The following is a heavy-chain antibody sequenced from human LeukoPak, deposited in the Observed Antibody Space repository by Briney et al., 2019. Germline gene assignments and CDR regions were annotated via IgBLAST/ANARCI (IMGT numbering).Heavy chain of an antibody. CDR1: GHTFTGYY. J-gene: IGHJ4*02. D-gene: IGHD1-26*01. CDR3: TRRLGGSSEGYDY. CDR2: INPNNGGT. V-gene: IGHV1-2*02. Sequence: ASVKVSCKASGHTFTGYYIHWVRQAPGQGLEWMGWINPNNGGTKYTQKFLGRVTMTGDTSINIAYMEVTSLRSDDTAVYYCTRRLGGSSEGYDYWGQGTLVTVSS.